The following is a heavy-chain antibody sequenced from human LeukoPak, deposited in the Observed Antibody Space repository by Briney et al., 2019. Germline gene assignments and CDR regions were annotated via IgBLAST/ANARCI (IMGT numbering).Heavy chain of an antibody. D-gene: IGHD6-19*01. CDR1: GGSISSYY. J-gene: IGHJ6*02. CDR2: IYYSGST. Sequence: SETLSLTCTVSGGSISSYYWSWIRQPPGKGLEWLGYIYYSGSTNYNPSLKSRVTISVDTSKNQFSLKLSSVTAADTAVYYCARDANVGSGWPYYYYGMDVWGQGTTVTVSS. CDR3: ARDANVGSGWPYYYYGMDV. V-gene: IGHV4-59*01.